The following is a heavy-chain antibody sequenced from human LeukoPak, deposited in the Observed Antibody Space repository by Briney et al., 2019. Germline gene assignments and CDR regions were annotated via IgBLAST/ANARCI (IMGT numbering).Heavy chain of an antibody. CDR2: INPNSGDT. CDR1: GYTFTGYY. J-gene: IGHJ4*02. Sequence: ASVKVSCKASGYTFTGYYMHWVRQAPGQGLEWMGWINPNSGDTNYAQKYKARVTMTRDTSINTAYKELSRLRSDDTAVYYWARGLLTVIPCDYWGQGTLVTVSS. V-gene: IGHV1-2*02. D-gene: IGHD4/OR15-4a*01. CDR3: ARGLLTVIPCDY.